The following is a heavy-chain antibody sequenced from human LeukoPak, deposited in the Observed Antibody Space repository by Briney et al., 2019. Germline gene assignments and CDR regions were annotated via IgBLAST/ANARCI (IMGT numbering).Heavy chain of an antibody. V-gene: IGHV1-2*02. Sequence: GASVKVSCKASGYTFTGYYMHWVRQAPGQGLERMGWINPNSGGTNYAQKFQGRVTMTRDTSISTAYMELSRLRSDDTAVYYCARGRRGATGSTGDYWGQGTLVTVSS. CDR1: GYTFTGYY. D-gene: IGHD4-17*01. CDR2: INPNSGGT. CDR3: ARGRRGATGSTGDY. J-gene: IGHJ4*02.